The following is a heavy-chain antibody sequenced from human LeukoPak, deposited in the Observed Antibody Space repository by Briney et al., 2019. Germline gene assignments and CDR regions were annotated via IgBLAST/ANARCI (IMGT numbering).Heavy chain of an antibody. Sequence: SETLSLTCAVYGGSFSDYYWSWIRQPPGKGLEWIGEINHSGSTNYNPSLKSRVTISVDTSKNQFSLKLSSVTAADTAVYYCARVGYYNGFDYWGQGTLVTISS. CDR1: GGSFSDYY. CDR2: INHSGST. J-gene: IGHJ4*02. D-gene: IGHD3-9*01. CDR3: ARVGYYNGFDY. V-gene: IGHV4-34*01.